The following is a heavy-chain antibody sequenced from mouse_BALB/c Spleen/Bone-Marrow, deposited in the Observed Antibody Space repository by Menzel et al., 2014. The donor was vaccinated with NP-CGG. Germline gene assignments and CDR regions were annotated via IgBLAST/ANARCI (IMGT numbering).Heavy chain of an antibody. Sequence: EVQLVEPGGGLVQSGGSLRLSCATSGFTFTDYYMSWVRQPPGKALEWLGFIRNKANGYTTEYSASVKGRFTISRDNSQSILYLQMNTLRAEDSATYYCARDYGNYVRFAYWGQGTLVTVSA. CDR3: ARDYGNYVRFAY. CDR1: GFTFTDYY. CDR2: IRNKANGYTT. V-gene: IGHV7-3*02. J-gene: IGHJ3*01. D-gene: IGHD2-1*01.